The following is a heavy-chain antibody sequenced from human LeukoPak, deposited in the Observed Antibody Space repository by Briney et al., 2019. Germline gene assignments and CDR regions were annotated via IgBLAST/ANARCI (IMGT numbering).Heavy chain of an antibody. CDR2: ISSSSSYI. CDR1: GFTFSDYY. D-gene: IGHD3-22*01. V-gene: IGHV3-11*06. CDR3: ARDSYYYDSSGYWV. Sequence: GGSLRLSCAASGFTFSDYYMSWIRQAPGKGLEWVSSISSSSSYIYYADSVKGRFTISRDNAKNTLYLQMNSLRAEDTAVYYCARDSYYYDSSGYWVWGQGTLVTVSS. J-gene: IGHJ4*02.